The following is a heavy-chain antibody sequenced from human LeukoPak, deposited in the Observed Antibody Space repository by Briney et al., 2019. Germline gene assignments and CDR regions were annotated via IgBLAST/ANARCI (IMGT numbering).Heavy chain of an antibody. V-gene: IGHV3-23*01. CDR3: VPKGNEGY. CDR1: GFTFSSFA. J-gene: IGHJ4*02. CDR2: FDGNGPNT. D-gene: IGHD1-1*01. Sequence: GGSLRLSCAASGFTFSSFAMTWVRQAPGKGLEWVSGFDGNGPNTYYADSVKGRFTISRDNSKNTLYLQMSSLRVEDTAVYYCVPKGNEGYWGQGTLVTVSS.